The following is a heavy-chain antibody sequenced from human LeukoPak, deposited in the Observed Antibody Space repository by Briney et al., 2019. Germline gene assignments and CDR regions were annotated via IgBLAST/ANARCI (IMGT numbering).Heavy chain of an antibody. Sequence: GGSLRLSCVASGFTFSSYAMSWVRQAPGKGLEWVSAISGSGGSTYYADSVKGRFTISRDNSKNTLYLQMNSLRAEDTAVYYCAKDGAVSQGWYFDLWGRGTLVCLL. D-gene: IGHD4/OR15-4a*01. J-gene: IGHJ2*01. CDR1: GFTFSSYA. V-gene: IGHV3-23*01. CDR3: AKDGAVSQGWYFDL. CDR2: ISGSGGST.